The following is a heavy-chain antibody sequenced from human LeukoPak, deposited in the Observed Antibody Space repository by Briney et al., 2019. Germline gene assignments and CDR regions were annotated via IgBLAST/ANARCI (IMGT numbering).Heavy chain of an antibody. CDR2: INHRGGST. CDR1: GYTFTSYY. J-gene: IGHJ4*02. CDR3: ARVGLTAATADY. D-gene: IGHD6-25*01. Sequence: ASVTDSCMASGYTFTSYYMHWMRPATGQGPEWVGIINHRGGSTDYSQKFQDRVTMSSDTSTRTVYMELSSLRSDDTAVYFCARVGLTAATADYWGQETLVTVSS. V-gene: IGHV1-46*01.